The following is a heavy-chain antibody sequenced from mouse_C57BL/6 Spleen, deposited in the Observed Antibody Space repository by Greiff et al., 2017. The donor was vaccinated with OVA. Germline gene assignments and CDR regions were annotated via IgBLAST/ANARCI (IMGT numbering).Heavy chain of an antibody. CDR3: ARGGDAFAY. CDR2: INPSSGYT. CDR1: GYTFTSST. Sequence: QVQLQQSGAELARPGASVKMSCKASGYTFTSSTMHWVKQRPGQGLEWIGYINPSSGYTKYNQKFKDKPTLTADKSSSTAYMQLSSLTSEDSAVYYCARGGDAFAYWGQGTLVTVSA. D-gene: IGHD3-3*01. J-gene: IGHJ3*01. V-gene: IGHV1-4*01.